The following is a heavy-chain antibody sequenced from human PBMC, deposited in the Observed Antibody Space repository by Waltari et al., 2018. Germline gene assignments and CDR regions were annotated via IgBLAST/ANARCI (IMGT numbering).Heavy chain of an antibody. CDR3: ARVYSGYDWGAFDI. Sequence: QVQLVQSGAEVKKPGASVKVSCKASGYTFTTYAIHWVCQAPGQRLEWMGWINAGNGNTKNSQKCQGRVTITRDTSASTAYMELSSLRSEDTAVYYCARVYSGYDWGAFDIWGQGTMVTVSS. J-gene: IGHJ3*02. V-gene: IGHV1-3*01. CDR2: INAGNGNT. CDR1: GYTFTTYA. D-gene: IGHD5-12*01.